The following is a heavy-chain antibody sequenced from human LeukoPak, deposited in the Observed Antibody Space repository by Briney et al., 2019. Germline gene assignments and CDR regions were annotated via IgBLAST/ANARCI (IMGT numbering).Heavy chain of an antibody. D-gene: IGHD3-9*01. J-gene: IGHJ3*02. CDR2: INPNSGGT. V-gene: IGHV1-2*04. Sequence: ASVKVSCKASGYTFTGYYMHWVRQAPGQGLEWMGWINPNSGGTNYAQKFQGWVTMTRDTSISIAYMELSRLRSDDTAVYYCARGGGLTGPLDAFDIWGQGTMVTVSS. CDR1: GYTFTGYY. CDR3: ARGGGLTGPLDAFDI.